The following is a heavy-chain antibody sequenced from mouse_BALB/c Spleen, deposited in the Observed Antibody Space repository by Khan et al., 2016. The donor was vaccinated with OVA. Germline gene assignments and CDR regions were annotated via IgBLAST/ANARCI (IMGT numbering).Heavy chain of an antibody. V-gene: IGHV2-2*02. CDR2: IWSAGST. J-gene: IGHJ3*01. CDR3: ARRGNDYGRGALFAY. Sequence: QVRLQQSGPGLVQPSQSLSITCTVSGFSLNNYSIHWVRQSPGKGLEWLGVIWSAGSTDYNAAFISRLTINKDNSRSQVFFKMNSLQPNDTAIYYWARRGNDYGRGALFAYWGQGTLVTVSA. CDR1: GFSLNNYS. D-gene: IGHD2-4*01.